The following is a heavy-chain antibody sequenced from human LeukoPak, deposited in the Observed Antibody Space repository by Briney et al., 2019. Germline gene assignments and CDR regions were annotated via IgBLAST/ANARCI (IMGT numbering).Heavy chain of an antibody. CDR1: GGSFSGYY. CDR3: ARPDTRSDAFDI. D-gene: IGHD1-14*01. J-gene: IGHJ3*02. CDR2: INHSGST. Sequence: SETLSLTCAVYGGSFSGYYWSWIRQPPGKGLEWIGEINHSGSTNYNPSLKSRVTISVDTSKNQFSLKLSSVTAADTAVYYCARPDTRSDAFDIWGQGTMVTVSS. V-gene: IGHV4-34*01.